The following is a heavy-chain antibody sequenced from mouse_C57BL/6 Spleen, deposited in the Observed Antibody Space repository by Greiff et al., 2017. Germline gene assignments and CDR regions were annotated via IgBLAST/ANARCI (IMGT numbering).Heavy chain of an antibody. CDR3: ARDRVLDY. Sequence: EVQRVESGPGLVKPSQSLSLTCSVTGYSITSGYYWNWIRQFPGNKLEWMGYISYDGSNNYNPSLKNRISITLDTSKNQFFLKLNSVTTEDTATYYCARDRVLDYWGQGTTLTVSS. CDR1: GYSITSGYY. D-gene: IGHD1-1*01. V-gene: IGHV3-6*01. CDR2: ISYDGSN. J-gene: IGHJ2*01.